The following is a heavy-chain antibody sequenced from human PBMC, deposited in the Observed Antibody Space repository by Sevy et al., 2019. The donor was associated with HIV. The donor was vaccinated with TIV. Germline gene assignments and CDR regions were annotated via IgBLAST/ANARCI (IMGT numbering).Heavy chain of an antibody. V-gene: IGHV4-34*01. Sequence: SETLSLTCAVYGGSFSGYYWSWIRQPPGKGLEWIGEINHSGSTNYNPSLKSRVTISVDTSKNQFSLKLSSLTAADTAVYYCARGFQCSGGSCYSAGYYYYGMDVWGQGTTVTVSS. CDR3: ARGFQCSGGSCYSAGYYYYGMDV. CDR2: INHSGST. D-gene: IGHD2-15*01. CDR1: GGSFSGYY. J-gene: IGHJ6*02.